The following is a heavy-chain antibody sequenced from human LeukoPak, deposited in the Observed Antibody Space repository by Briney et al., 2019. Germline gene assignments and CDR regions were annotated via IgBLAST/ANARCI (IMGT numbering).Heavy chain of an antibody. Sequence: SETLSLTCAVYGGSFSGYYWSWIRQPPGKGLEWIGEINHSGSTNYNPSLKSRVTISVDTSKNQFSLKLSSVTAADTAVYYCGRSYHDDAWAAFDIWGQGTVVTISS. CDR1: GGSFSGYY. CDR2: INHSGST. V-gene: IGHV4-34*01. J-gene: IGHJ3*02. D-gene: IGHD3-16*01. CDR3: GRSYHDDAWAAFDI.